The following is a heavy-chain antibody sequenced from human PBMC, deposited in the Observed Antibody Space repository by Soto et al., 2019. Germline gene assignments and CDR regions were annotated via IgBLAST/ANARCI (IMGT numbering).Heavy chain of an antibody. Sequence: SETLCLTCTVSGGPITNYYWSWIRQPAGKGLEWIGRIYTKERTNYNLSFRNRVTMSVDTSKNQFSLKLDAVTAADTAVYYCARDDYKDGGNNWFDPWGQGTLVTVSS. CDR2: IYTKERT. V-gene: IGHV4-4*07. CDR3: ARDDYKDGGNNWFDP. J-gene: IGHJ5*02. CDR1: GGPITNYY. D-gene: IGHD4-4*01.